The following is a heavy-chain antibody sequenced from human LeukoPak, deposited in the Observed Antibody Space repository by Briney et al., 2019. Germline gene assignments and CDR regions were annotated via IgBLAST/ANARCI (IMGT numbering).Heavy chain of an antibody. D-gene: IGHD3-22*01. CDR2: IRYDGSNK. CDR1: GFTFSSYG. J-gene: IGHJ4*02. V-gene: IGHV3-30*02. Sequence: GGSLRLSCAASGFTFSSYGMHWVRQAPGKGLEWVAFIRYDGSNKYYADSVKGRFTISRDNSKNTLYLQMNSLRAEDTAVYYCASGLPYYYDSSGSPGAGHWGQGTLVTVSS. CDR3: ASGLPYYYDSSGSPGAGH.